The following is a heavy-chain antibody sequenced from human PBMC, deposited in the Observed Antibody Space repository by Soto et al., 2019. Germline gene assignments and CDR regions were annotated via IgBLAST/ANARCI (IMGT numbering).Heavy chain of an antibody. J-gene: IGHJ2*01. D-gene: IGHD4-17*01. V-gene: IGHV1-24*01. CDR1: GYTLTELS. CDR3: ATAPPTNGDYSYWYFDL. Sequence: QVQLVQSGAEVKKPGASVKVSCKVSGYTLTELSMHWVRQAPGKGLEWMGGFDPEDGETIYAQKFQGRVTMTEDTSTDPAYMELSSLRSEDTAVYYCATAPPTNGDYSYWYFDLWGRGTLVTVSS. CDR2: FDPEDGET.